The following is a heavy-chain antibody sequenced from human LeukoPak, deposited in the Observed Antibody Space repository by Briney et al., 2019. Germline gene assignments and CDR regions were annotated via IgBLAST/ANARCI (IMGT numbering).Heavy chain of an antibody. J-gene: IGHJ5*02. V-gene: IGHV4-31*03. CDR3: ARNTPKPRHGGYDILTGYHRKDNWFDP. D-gene: IGHD3-9*01. Sequence: SETLSLTCTVSGGSISSGGYYWSWIRQHPGKGLEWIGYIYYSGSTYYNPSLKSRVTISVDTSKNQFSLKLSSVTAADTAVYYCARNTPKPRHGGYDILTGYHRKDNWFDPWGQGTLVTVSS. CDR1: GGSISSGGYY. CDR2: IYYSGST.